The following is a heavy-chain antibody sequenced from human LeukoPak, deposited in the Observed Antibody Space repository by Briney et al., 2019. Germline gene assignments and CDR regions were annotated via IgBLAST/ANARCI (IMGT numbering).Heavy chain of an antibody. CDR3: ARVSGGAGSYRYYLDY. J-gene: IGHJ4*02. D-gene: IGHD3-16*02. CDR2: IYYSGST. CDR1: GGSISSGDYY. V-gene: IGHV4-30-4*02. Sequence: SETLSLTCTVSGGSISSGDYYWSWIRQPPGKGLEWIGYIYYSGSTYYNPSLKSRVTISVDTSKNQFSLKLSSAAAADPAVYYCARVSGGAGSYRYYLDYWGQGTLVTVSS.